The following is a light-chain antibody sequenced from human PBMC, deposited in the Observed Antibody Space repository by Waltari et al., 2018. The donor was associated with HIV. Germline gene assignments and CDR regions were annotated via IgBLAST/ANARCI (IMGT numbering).Light chain of an antibody. CDR3: SSYTRSTTLDAV. Sequence: QSALTPPASVSGSPGQSITISCTGPSSDVGTYTYVSWYQQHPGKAPKLIIYEASTRPSGISDRFSGSKSDNAASLTISGLQAEDEADYYCSSYTRSTTLDAVFGTGTKVSVL. J-gene: IGLJ1*01. CDR1: SSDVGTYTY. CDR2: EAS. V-gene: IGLV2-14*01.